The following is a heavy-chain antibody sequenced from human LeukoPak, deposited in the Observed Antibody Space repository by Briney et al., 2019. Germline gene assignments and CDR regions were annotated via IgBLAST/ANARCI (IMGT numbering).Heavy chain of an antibody. Sequence: GGSLRLSCAASGFTFSSNWMSWVRQAPGKGLEWVANIKQDGSEIYYVGSVKGRFTISRDNAKNSLYLQMNSLRAEDTAVYYCARIYGGNSYYFDYWGQGILVTVSS. D-gene: IGHD4-23*01. V-gene: IGHV3-7*01. CDR2: IKQDGSEI. J-gene: IGHJ4*02. CDR1: GFTFSSNW. CDR3: ARIYGGNSYYFDY.